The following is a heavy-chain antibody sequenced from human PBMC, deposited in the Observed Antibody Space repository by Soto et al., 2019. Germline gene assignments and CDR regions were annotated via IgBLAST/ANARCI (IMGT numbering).Heavy chain of an antibody. CDR1: GGSISSSNW. D-gene: IGHD3-22*01. CDR2: IYHSGST. J-gene: IGHJ4*02. V-gene: IGHV4-4*02. Sequence: SETLSLTCAVSGGSISSSNWWSWLRQPPGKGLGWIGEIYHSGSTNYNPSLKSRVTISVDKSKNQFSLKLSSVTAADTAVYYCARAPYCYDSSGYYRGFDYWGQGTLVTVSS. CDR3: ARAPYCYDSSGYYRGFDY.